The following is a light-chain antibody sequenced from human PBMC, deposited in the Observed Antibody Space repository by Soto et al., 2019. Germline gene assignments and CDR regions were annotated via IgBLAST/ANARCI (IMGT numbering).Light chain of an antibody. V-gene: IGLV2-8*01. CDR1: SSDVGRYNY. CDR2: EVS. Sequence: QSALTQPPSASGSPGQSVTISCTGTSSDVGRYNYVSWYQQHPGKAPKLMIYEVSKRPSGVPDRFSGSKSGNTASLTVSGLQAEDEADYYCSSYTSSSTLVVFGGGTKVTVL. CDR3: SSYTSSSTLVV. J-gene: IGLJ3*02.